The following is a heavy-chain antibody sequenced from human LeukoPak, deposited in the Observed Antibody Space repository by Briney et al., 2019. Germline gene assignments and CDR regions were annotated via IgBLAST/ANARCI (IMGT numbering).Heavy chain of an antibody. D-gene: IGHD1-26*01. J-gene: IGHJ4*02. V-gene: IGHV3-23*01. CDR3: AKDLGRCRNNYFDY. Sequence: GGSLRLSCAASGFIFSNYAMSWVRQAPEKGLEWVATISGSGGGTYYADSVKGRFTISRDDSKNTLYLQMNSLRAEDMAVYYCAKDLGRCRNNYFDYWGQGTLVTVSS. CDR2: ISGSGGGT. CDR1: GFIFSNYA.